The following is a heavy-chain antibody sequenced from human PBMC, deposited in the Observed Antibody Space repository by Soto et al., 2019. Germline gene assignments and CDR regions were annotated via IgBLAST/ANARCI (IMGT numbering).Heavy chain of an antibody. D-gene: IGHD6-6*01. CDR1: GGSISSRNW. Sequence: QVQLQESGPGLVKPSGTLSLTCAVSGGSISSRNWWSWVRQPPGKGLEWIGDIYHSGSTKYTPSLKSRVTQPVDKSQNQVHRKLSSVTAADPAVYYCARAARSVLAAQGNRFDPWGQGTLVTVSS. V-gene: IGHV4-4*02. CDR3: ARAARSVLAAQGNRFDP. CDR2: IYHSGST. J-gene: IGHJ5*02.